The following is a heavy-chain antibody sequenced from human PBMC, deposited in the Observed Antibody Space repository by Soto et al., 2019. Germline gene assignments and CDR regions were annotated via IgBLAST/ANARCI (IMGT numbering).Heavy chain of an antibody. D-gene: IGHD3-9*01. CDR2: ISAYSGNT. CDR1: GYTFTSYG. Sequence: QVQLVQSGAEVKKPGASVKVSCKASGYTFTSYGISWVRQAPGQGLEWMGWISAYSGNTNYAQKLQGRVTMTTDTSTSTAYMELRSLRSDDTAVYYCARRYFALGYYYYGMDVWGQGTTVTVSS. CDR3: ARRYFALGYYYYGMDV. V-gene: IGHV1-18*01. J-gene: IGHJ6*02.